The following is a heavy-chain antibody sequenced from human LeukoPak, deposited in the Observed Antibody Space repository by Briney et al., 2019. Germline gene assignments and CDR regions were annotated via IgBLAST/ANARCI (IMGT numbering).Heavy chain of an antibody. J-gene: IGHJ4*02. CDR2: ISYDGSNK. Sequence: GGSLRLSCAVSGFALRSCAMSWVRQAPGKGLEWVAVISYDGSNKYYADSVKGRFTISRDNSKNTLYLQMNSLRAEDTAVYYCAKVSTVTTGYHYWGQGTLVTVSS. V-gene: IGHV3-30*18. CDR3: AKVSTVTTGYHY. D-gene: IGHD4-17*01. CDR1: GFALRSCA.